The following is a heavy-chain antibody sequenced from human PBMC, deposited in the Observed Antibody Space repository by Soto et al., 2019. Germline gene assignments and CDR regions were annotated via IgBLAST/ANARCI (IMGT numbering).Heavy chain of an antibody. CDR3: ARGGVGYSYGYD. CDR1: GGSISSSSYY. CDR2: IYYSGST. J-gene: IGHJ4*02. V-gene: IGHV4-39*07. Sequence: SETLSLTCTVSGGSISSSSYYWGWIRQPPGKGLEWIGTIYYSGSTYYNPSLKSRVTISVDTSKNQFSLKLSSVTAADTAVYYCARGGVGYSYGYDWGQGTLVTGSS. D-gene: IGHD5-18*01.